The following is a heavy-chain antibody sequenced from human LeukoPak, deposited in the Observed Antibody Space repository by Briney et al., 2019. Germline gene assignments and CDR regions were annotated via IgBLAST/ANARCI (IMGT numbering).Heavy chain of an antibody. CDR3: ARVHRYYDAGGY. CDR2: ISAYNGNT. V-gene: IGHV1-18*01. J-gene: IGHJ4*02. D-gene: IGHD3-10*01. Sequence: ASVKVSCKASGYTSTSYGISWVRQAPGQGLEWMGWISAYNGNTNYAQKLQGRVTMTTDTSTSTACMELRSLRSDDTAVYYCARVHRYYDAGGYWGQGTLVTVSS. CDR1: GYTSTSYG.